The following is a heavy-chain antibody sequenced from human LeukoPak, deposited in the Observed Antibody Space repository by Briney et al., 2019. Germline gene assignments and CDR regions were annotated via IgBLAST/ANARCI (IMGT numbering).Heavy chain of an antibody. Sequence: PGGSLRLSCAASGFTFSSYAMSWVRQAPGKGLGWVSAISGSGGSTYYADSVKGRFTISRDNSKNTLYLQMNSLRAEDTAVYYCAKGTDFWSGYYYYYYMDVWGKGTTVTVSS. CDR3: AKGTDFWSGYYYYYYMDV. CDR1: GFTFSSYA. V-gene: IGHV3-23*01. CDR2: ISGSGGST. D-gene: IGHD3-3*01. J-gene: IGHJ6*03.